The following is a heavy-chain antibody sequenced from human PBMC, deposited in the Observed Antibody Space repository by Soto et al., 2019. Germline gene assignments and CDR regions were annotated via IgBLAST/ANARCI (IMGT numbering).Heavy chain of an antibody. CDR2: ISAYNGNK. J-gene: IGHJ3*02. CDR3: ARDRVKGRSGWHNDAFDI. D-gene: IGHD6-19*01. Sequence: ASVKVSCKASGYTFTSYGISWVRQAPGQGLEWMGWISAYNGNKNYAQKLQGRVTMTTDTSTSTAYMELRSLRSDDTAVYYCARDRVKGRSGWHNDAFDIWGQGTMVTVSS. V-gene: IGHV1-18*01. CDR1: GYTFTSYG.